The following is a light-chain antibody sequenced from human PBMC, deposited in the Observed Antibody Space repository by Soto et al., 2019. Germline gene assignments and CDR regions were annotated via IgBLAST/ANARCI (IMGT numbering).Light chain of an antibody. CDR3: QQCVSSST. J-gene: IGKJ5*01. CDR1: QTFSNSF. Sequence: EIVLTQSPGTLSWSPGERATLSCRASQTFSNSFLSWFQQIPGQAPRLLIYGASMRATGIPDRFSGSGSGTDFTLTISRLEPEDFAVYYCQQCVSSSTFGQGKIMEIK. CDR2: GAS. V-gene: IGKV3-20*01.